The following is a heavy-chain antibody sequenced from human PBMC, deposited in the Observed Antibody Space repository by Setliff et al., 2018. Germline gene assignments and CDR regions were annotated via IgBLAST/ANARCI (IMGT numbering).Heavy chain of an antibody. V-gene: IGHV4-39*07. CDR2: VYYSGYT. D-gene: IGHD3-10*01. CDR1: NGSVSTTSHY. Sequence: PSETLSLTCTVSNGSVSTTSHYWGWVRQPPGKGLEWIGSVYYSGYTYYKPSLQSRVTMSVDTSKNQFSLKLTSVTAADTAVYYCARVDFTMIQGVIGHWGQGTLVTVSS. CDR3: ARVDFTMIQGVIGH. J-gene: IGHJ1*01.